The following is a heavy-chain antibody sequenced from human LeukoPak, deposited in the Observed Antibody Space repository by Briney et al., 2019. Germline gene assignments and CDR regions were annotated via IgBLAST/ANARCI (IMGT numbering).Heavy chain of an antibody. D-gene: IGHD6-13*01. J-gene: IGHJ3*02. V-gene: IGHV1-24*01. CDR3: ATPWYSHDAFDI. Sequence: APVKVSCKVSGYTLTELSMHWVRQAPGKGLEWMGGFDPEDGETIYAQKFQGRVTMTEDTSTDTAYMELSSLRSEDTAVYYCATPWYSHDAFDIWGQGTMVTVSS. CDR2: FDPEDGET. CDR1: GYTLTELS.